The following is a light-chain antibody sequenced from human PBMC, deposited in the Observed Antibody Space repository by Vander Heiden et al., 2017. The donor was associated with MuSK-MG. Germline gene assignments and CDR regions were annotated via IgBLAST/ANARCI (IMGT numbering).Light chain of an antibody. CDR3: SSYTSSSTRV. V-gene: IGLV2-14*01. J-gene: IGLJ2*01. Sequence: SALTQPAPVSGSPGQPITIPCTGTTSDVGGYNYVSWYQQHPGEAPKLMIYEVSKRPSGVSHRFSGSKSGNTASLTISGLQAEDEADYYCSSYTSSSTRVFGGGTKLTVL. CDR2: EVS. CDR1: TSDVGGYNY.